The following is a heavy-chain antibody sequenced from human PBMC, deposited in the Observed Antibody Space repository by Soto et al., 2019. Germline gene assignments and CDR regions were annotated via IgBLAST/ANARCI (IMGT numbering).Heavy chain of an antibody. CDR1: GYTFTSYY. Sequence: ASVKVSCKASGYTFTSYYMHWVRQAPGQGLEWMGIINPSGGSTSYAQKFQGRVTMTRDTSTSTVYMELSSLRPEDTAVYSCAGSYYYGSGSYFCDYWVRGSLVTVSS. D-gene: IGHD3-10*01. CDR2: INPSGGST. CDR3: AGSYYYGSGSYFCDY. J-gene: IGHJ4*02. V-gene: IGHV1-46*01.